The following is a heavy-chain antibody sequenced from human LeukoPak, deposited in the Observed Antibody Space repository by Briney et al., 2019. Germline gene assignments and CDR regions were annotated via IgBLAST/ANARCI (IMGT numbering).Heavy chain of an antibody. CDR3: AKDPPSVVANAFHI. J-gene: IGHJ3*02. D-gene: IGHD5-12*01. Sequence: PGGSLRLSCAASGFTFSSSVMTWVRQAPGKGLEWVSTISGSGGTTYYADSVKGRFTISRDNSKNTLYLEMDSLRAYDTAVYSCAKDPPSVVANAFHIWGQGTMVTVSS. V-gene: IGHV3-23*01. CDR2: ISGSGGTT. CDR1: GFTFSSSV.